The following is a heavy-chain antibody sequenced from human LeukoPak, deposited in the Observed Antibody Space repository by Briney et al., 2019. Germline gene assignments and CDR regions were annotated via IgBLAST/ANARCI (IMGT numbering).Heavy chain of an antibody. CDR1: GGSFSGYY. CDR2: INHSGST. CDR3: ARGPARRWFDP. Sequence: PSETLSLTCAAYGGSFSGYYWSWIRQPPGKGLEWIGEINHSGSTNYNPSLKSRVTISVDTSKNQFSLKLSSVTAADTAVYYCARGPARRWFDPWGQGTLVTVSS. V-gene: IGHV4-34*01. J-gene: IGHJ5*02. D-gene: IGHD1-14*01.